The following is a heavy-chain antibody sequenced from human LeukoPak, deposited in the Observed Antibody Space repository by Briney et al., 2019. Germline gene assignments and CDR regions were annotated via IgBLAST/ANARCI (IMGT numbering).Heavy chain of an antibody. CDR3: ARDHDYGPDY. V-gene: IGHV1-2*02. Sequence: APVKVSCKASGYTFTVHYLHWLRQPPGQGLEWMGWIKPDSGATNFAQNFQGRVTMTSDTSINTAYMELSSLTSDDAAMYYCARDHDYGPDYWGQGTLVTVSA. D-gene: IGHD4/OR15-4a*01. CDR2: IKPDSGAT. J-gene: IGHJ4*02. CDR1: GYTFTVHY.